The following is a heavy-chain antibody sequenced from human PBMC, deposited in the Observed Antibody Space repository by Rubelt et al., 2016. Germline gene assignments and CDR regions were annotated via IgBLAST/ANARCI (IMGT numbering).Heavy chain of an antibody. J-gene: IGHJ4*02. Sequence: APGQGLEWMGIINPSGGSTSYAQKFQGRVTMTRDTSTSTVYMELSSLRSDDTAVYYCARVNGYGYFDYWGQGTLVTVSS. CDR3: ARVNGYGYFDY. V-gene: IGHV1-46*01. D-gene: IGHD5-12*01. CDR2: INPSGGST.